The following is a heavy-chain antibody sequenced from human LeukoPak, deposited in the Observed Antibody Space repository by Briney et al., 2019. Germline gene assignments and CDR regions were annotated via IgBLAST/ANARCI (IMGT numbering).Heavy chain of an antibody. CDR1: GYTFTSYA. J-gene: IGHJ4*02. D-gene: IGHD3-3*01. CDR3: ARDEPSYYDFWSGANSHFDY. CDR2: INAGNGNT. Sequence: ASVKVSCKASGYTFTSYAMHWVRQAPGQRLEWMGWINAGNGNTKYSQKFQGRVTMTTDTSTSTAYMELRSLRSDDTAVYYCARDEPSYYDFWSGANSHFDYWGQGTLVTVSS. V-gene: IGHV1-3*01.